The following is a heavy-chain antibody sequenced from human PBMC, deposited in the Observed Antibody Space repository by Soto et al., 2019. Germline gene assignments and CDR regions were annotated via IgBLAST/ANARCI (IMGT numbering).Heavy chain of an antibody. CDR1: GGTFSSYV. CDR2: INSIYDTA. CDR3: ARARNGERHGFDN. J-gene: IGHJ3*02. V-gene: IGHV1-69*01. Sequence: QVQLVQSGAEVKKPGSSVKVSCKASGGTFSSYVISWVRQAPGQGLEWIGGINSIYDTANYALKFQDRVTIRADESTSTIHMELSSLSSEDAAVYYCARARNGERHGFDNWGQGALVSVSS. D-gene: IGHD1-1*01.